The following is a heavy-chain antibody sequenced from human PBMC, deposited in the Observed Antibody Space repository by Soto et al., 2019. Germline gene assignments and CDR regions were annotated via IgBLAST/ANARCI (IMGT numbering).Heavy chain of an antibody. J-gene: IGHJ4*02. Sequence: SETLSLTCTVSDSSISSSSYYWGWIRQPPGKGLEWIGSIYYSGSTYYNPSLKSRVTISVDTSKNQFSLKLSSVTAADTAVYYCARQERDWPFDYWGQGTLVTVSS. V-gene: IGHV4-39*01. CDR3: ARQERDWPFDY. D-gene: IGHD3-9*01. CDR2: IYYSGST. CDR1: DSSISSSSYY.